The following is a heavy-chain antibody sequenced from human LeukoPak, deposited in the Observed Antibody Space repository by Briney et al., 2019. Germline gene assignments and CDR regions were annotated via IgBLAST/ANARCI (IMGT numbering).Heavy chain of an antibody. D-gene: IGHD5-24*01. J-gene: IGHJ4*02. CDR3: VKGRTATMLDY. V-gene: IGHV3-64D*09. Sequence: PGGSLRLSCSASGFTFSNYGMFWVRQAPGKGLKYVSGISTNGGSTDYADSVKGRFTISRDSSKNTLYLQMRSLRTDDTGVYYCVKGRTATMLDYWGQGSLVTVSS. CDR1: GFTFSNYG. CDR2: ISTNGGST.